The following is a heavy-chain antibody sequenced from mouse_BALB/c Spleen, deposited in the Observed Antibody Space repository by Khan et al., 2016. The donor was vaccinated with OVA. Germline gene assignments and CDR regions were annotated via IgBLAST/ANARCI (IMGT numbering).Heavy chain of an antibody. J-gene: IGHJ3*01. CDR2: IYPGNSDS. Sequence: VQLQQSGTVLARPGASVKMSCKASGYSFTSYWMHWVKQRPGQGLEWIGSIYPGNSDSSFNQKSKGKAKLTAVTSSSTAYMELSSLTTEDSAVLYSTDGNLVGWFAYWGQGTLVTVS. D-gene: IGHD2-1*01. V-gene: IGHV1-5*01. CDR3: TDGNLVGWFAY. CDR1: GYSFTSYW.